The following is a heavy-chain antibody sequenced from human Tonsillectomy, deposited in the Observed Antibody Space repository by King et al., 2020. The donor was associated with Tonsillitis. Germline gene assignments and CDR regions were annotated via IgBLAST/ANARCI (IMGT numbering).Heavy chain of an antibody. D-gene: IGHD4-23*01. CDR1: GFTFSSYA. CDR3: ARDRYYDYGGSYCDY. V-gene: IGHV3-30*04. Sequence: VQLVESGGGVVQPGRSLRLSCAASGFTFSSYAMHWVRQAPGKGLEWVAVISYDGSNKYYADSVKGRFTISRDNSKNTLYLQMNSLRAEDTAVYYCARDRYYDYGGSYCDYWGQGTLVTVSS. J-gene: IGHJ4*02. CDR2: ISYDGSNK.